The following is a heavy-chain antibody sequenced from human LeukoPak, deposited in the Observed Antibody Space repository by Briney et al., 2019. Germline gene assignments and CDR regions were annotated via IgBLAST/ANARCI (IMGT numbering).Heavy chain of an antibody. Sequence: SETLSLTCTVSGYSISSGYYWGWIRQPPGKGLEWIGSIYHSGSTYYNPSLKSRVTISVDTSKNQFSLKLSSVTAADTAVYYCAREPYSMVRGATLDYWGQGTLVTVSS. CDR2: IYHSGST. CDR3: AREPYSMVRGATLDY. J-gene: IGHJ4*02. D-gene: IGHD3-10*01. V-gene: IGHV4-38-2*02. CDR1: GYSISSGYY.